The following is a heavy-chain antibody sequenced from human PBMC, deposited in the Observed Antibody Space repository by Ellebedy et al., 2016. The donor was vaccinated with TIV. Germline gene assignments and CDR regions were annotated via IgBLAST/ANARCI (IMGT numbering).Heavy chain of an antibody. CDR1: GFAVSDYY. D-gene: IGHD3-22*01. Sequence: PGGSLRLSCAASGFAVSDYYMSWVRQAPGKGLEWVSIFYIGGNTFYADSVKGRFIISRDNSRNALYLEMNSLRAEDTGVYYCARAYYYDSSGYLDYWGQGTQVTVSS. J-gene: IGHJ4*02. CDR2: FYIGGNT. V-gene: IGHV3-53*01. CDR3: ARAYYYDSSGYLDY.